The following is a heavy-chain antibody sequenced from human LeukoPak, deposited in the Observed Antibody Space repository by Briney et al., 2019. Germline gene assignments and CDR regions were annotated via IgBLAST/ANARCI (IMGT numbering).Heavy chain of an antibody. CDR3: ARASFWESPINWFAP. Sequence: ASVKVSCKASGYTFTGYYMHWVRQAPGQGLEWVGWINPKNGGSNYAQKFQGRVTMTRDRSISTTYMELSRLTSDDTAVYYCARASFWESPINWFAPWGQGTLVTVSS. J-gene: IGHJ5*02. CDR1: GYTFTGYY. V-gene: IGHV1-2*02. CDR2: INPKNGGS. D-gene: IGHD3-16*01.